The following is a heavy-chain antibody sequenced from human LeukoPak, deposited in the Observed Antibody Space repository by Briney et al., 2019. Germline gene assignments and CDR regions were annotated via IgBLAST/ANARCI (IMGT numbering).Heavy chain of an antibody. CDR2: IYFSGSS. CDR1: GGSISRNSYF. D-gene: IGHD4-17*01. V-gene: IGHV4-39*02. CDR3: AREDPVTTGAFDI. Sequence: SETLSLTCTVSGGSISRNSYFWAWIRQPPGKGLEWIGSIYFSGSSYYNPSLKSRVTLSVDTSKNQFSLRLTSLTAAEPAVYYCAREDPVTTGAFDIWGQGTMVTVSS. J-gene: IGHJ3*02.